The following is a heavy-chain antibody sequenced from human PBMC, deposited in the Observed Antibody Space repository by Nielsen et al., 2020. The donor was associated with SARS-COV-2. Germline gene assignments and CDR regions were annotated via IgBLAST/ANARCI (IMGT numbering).Heavy chain of an antibody. J-gene: IGHJ4*02. V-gene: IGHV3-33*01. CDR3: ARAEAYYDSSGYPYYFDY. Sequence: LSLTCAASGFTFSSYGMHWVRQAPGKGLEWVAVIWYDGSNKYCADSVKGRFTISRDNSKNTLYLQMNSLRAEDTAVYYCARAEAYYDSSGYPYYFDYWGQGTLVTVSS. D-gene: IGHD3-22*01. CDR1: GFTFSSYG. CDR2: IWYDGSNK.